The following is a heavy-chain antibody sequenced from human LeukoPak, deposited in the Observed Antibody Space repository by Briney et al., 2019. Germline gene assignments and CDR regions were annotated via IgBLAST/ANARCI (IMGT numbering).Heavy chain of an antibody. CDR1: GFTFSSYW. V-gene: IGHV3-7*01. Sequence: PGGSLRPSCAASGFTFSSYWMSWVRQAPGKGLEWVANIKQDGSEKYYVDSVKGRFSISGDNAKNSLYLQMNSVRAEDTAVYYCAYLNSHAFDIWGQGTVVTVSS. J-gene: IGHJ3*02. CDR3: AYLNSHAFDI. CDR2: IKQDGSEK. D-gene: IGHD1-7*01.